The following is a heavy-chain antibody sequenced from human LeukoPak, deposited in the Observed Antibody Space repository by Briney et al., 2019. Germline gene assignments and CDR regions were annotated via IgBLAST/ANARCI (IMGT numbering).Heavy chain of an antibody. J-gene: IGHJ4*02. Sequence: SETLSLTCTVSGGSISSSSYYWGWIRQPPGKGLEWIGSIYYSGSTYYNPSLKSRVTISVDTSKNQFSLKLSSVTAADTAVYYCASTVGELLETDYWGQGTLVTVSS. CDR3: ASTVGELLETDY. CDR2: IYYSGST. V-gene: IGHV4-39*07. D-gene: IGHD1-26*01. CDR1: GGSISSSSYY.